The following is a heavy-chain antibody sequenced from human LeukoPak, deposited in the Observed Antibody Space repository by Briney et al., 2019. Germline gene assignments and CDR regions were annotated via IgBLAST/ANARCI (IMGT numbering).Heavy chain of an antibody. Sequence: NSSETLSLTCNVSGDPISNYYWSWIRQPPGKGLEWIGSMYYSGSTNYNPSLKSRVIISLDTSKNQFSLRLTSVTTADTAVYYCASYYGYDHLGGGTWFDPWGQGTLVTVSS. V-gene: IGHV4-59*01. CDR3: ASYYGYDHLGGGTWFDP. J-gene: IGHJ5*02. D-gene: IGHD1-26*01. CDR2: MYYSGST. CDR1: GDPISNYY.